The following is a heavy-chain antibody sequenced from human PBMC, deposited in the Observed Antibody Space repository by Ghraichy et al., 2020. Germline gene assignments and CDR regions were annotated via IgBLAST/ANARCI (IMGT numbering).Heavy chain of an antibody. CDR1: GYTFTNYG. CDR2: ISADNGNT. CDR3: ARLENYYYYMNV. Sequence: ASVKVSCKASGYTFTNYGISWVRQAPGQGLEWMGWISADNGNTNYVQKLQGRVTMTTDTSTSTAYMELRSLTSDDTAVYYCARLENYYYYMNVWGKGTTVTVSS. J-gene: IGHJ6*03. D-gene: IGHD1-1*01. V-gene: IGHV1-18*01.